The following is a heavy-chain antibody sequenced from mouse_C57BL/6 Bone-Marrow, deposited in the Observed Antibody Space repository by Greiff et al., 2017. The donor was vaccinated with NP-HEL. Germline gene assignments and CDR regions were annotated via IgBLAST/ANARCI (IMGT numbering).Heavy chain of an antibody. J-gene: IGHJ2*01. CDR3: ARHYYSNYFDY. V-gene: IGHV5-6*01. Sequence: VHLKESGGDLVKPGGSLKLSCAASGFTFSSYGMSWVRQTPDKRLEWVATISSGGSYTYYPDSVKGRFTISRDNAKNTLYLQMSSLKSEDTAMYYCARHYYSNYFDYWGQGTTLTVSS. CDR1: GFTFSSYG. D-gene: IGHD2-5*01. CDR2: ISSGGSYT.